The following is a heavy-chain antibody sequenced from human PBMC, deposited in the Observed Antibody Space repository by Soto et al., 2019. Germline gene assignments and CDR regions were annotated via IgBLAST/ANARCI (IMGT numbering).Heavy chain of an antibody. D-gene: IGHD1-26*01. CDR1: GGFISSSNW. CDR2: VYHSGIT. J-gene: IGHJ4*02. CDR3: AGNSGTYSFDY. V-gene: IGHV4-4*02. Sequence: QVQLQESGPGLVKPSGTLSLTCAVSGGFISSSNWWSWVRQPPGKGLEWIGEVYHSGITNYNPSLKSGFTISVDKSKTQFSLGLTSVTAADTAVYNCAGNSGTYSFDYWGQGALVTVSS.